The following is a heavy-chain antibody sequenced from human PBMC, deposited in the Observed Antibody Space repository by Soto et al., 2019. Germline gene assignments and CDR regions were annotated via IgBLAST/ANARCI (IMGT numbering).Heavy chain of an antibody. CDR1: GGSISSYY. D-gene: IGHD2-21*01. J-gene: IGHJ5*02. Sequence: SETLSLTCTVSGGSISSYYWSWIRQPPGKGLEWIGYIYYSGSTNYNPSLKSRVTISVDTSKNQFSLKLSSETAADTAVYYCGRDRSGDLAPNCFDPWGQGTLVTVSS. CDR3: GRDRSGDLAPNCFDP. CDR2: IYYSGST. V-gene: IGHV4-59*01.